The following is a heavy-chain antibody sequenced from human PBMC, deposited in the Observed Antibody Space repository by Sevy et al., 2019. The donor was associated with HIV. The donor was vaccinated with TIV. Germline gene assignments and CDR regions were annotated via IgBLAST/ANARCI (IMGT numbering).Heavy chain of an antibody. V-gene: IGHV3-21*01. Sequence: GGSLRRSCAASGFTFSSYNMNWVRQAPGKGLEWVSSISSSSSSIYYADSVRGRFTISRDNAKNSLYLQMNSLRAEDTALYYCARVVAYCTGGTCFPGYYYGMDVWGQGTTVTVSS. J-gene: IGHJ6*02. CDR1: GFTFSSYN. CDR3: ARVVAYCTGGTCFPGYYYGMDV. CDR2: ISSSSSSI. D-gene: IGHD2-15*01.